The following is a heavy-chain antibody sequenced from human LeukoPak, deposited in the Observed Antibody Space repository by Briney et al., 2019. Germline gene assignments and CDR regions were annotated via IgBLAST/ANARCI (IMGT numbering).Heavy chain of an antibody. Sequence: SETLSLTCTVSDGSINSYYWSWIRQPAGKGLEWIGRVYPSGSTNYNPSHKSRVTMSVDTSKNQFSLKLSSVTAADTAVYYCARGGGSWHFDFWGQGTLVTVSS. J-gene: IGHJ4*02. D-gene: IGHD2-15*01. CDR2: VYPSGST. CDR3: ARGGGSWHFDF. CDR1: DGSINSYY. V-gene: IGHV4-4*07.